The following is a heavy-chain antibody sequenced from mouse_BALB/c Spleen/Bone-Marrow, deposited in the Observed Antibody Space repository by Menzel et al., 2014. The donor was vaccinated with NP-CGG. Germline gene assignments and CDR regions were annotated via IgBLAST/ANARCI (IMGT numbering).Heavy chain of an antibody. CDR2: INPSSGYT. Sequence: HLPQSGAELARPGASAKMSCNATGYTFTSYTMHWVKQRPGQGLSWIGYINPSSGYTNYNQKYKDKATLTSDKSSSTAYMQLSSLTSEDAAVYYCARWANWDGFAYWGQGTLVTVPA. CDR1: GYTFTSYT. J-gene: IGHJ3*01. D-gene: IGHD4-1*02. CDR3: ARWANWDGFAY. V-gene: IGHV1-4*01.